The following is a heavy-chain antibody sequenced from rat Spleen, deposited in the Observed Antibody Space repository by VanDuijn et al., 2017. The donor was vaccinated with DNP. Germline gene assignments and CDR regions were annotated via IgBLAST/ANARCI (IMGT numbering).Heavy chain of an antibody. CDR3: ARWGPTSWFAY. CDR2: INTGSGGT. CDR1: GYTFTSYY. J-gene: IGHJ3*01. Sequence: QVQLQQSGPELAKPGSSVKFSCKASGYTFTSYYIGWIKQTTGQGLEYIGYINTGSGGTNYNEKFQGRATLTVDKSSSTAFMQLSSLTPDDSAVYYCARWGPTSWFAYWGQGTLVTVSS. V-gene: IGHV1-43*01. D-gene: IGHD2-1*01.